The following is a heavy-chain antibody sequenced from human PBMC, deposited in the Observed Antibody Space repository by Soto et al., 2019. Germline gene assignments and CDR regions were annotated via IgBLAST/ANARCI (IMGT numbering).Heavy chain of an antibody. Sequence: QVQLQESGPGLVKPSGTLSLTCGVSGGSISSGYWWSWVRQPPGKGLEWIGEIYHSANTNYNPSHKSRVTISVDKSKNQFSLELSSVTAADTAVYYCARSGYYDTSGYSYAFDYWGQGTLVTVSS. V-gene: IGHV4-4*02. D-gene: IGHD3-22*01. CDR3: ARSGYYDTSGYSYAFDY. J-gene: IGHJ4*02. CDR1: GGSISSGYW. CDR2: IYHSANT.